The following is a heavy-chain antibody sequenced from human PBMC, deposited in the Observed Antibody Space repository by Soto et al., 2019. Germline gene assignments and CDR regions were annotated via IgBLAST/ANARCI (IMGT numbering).Heavy chain of an antibody. CDR3: ARGDYYDSSGYYSLDAFDI. J-gene: IGHJ3*02. CDR2: INAGNGNT. D-gene: IGHD3-22*01. CDR1: GYTFTSYA. V-gene: IGHV1-3*01. Sequence: QVQLVQSGAEVKKPGASVKVSCQASGYTFTSYAMHWVRQAPGQRLEWMGWINAGNGNTGYAQKFQGRVTMTRNTSISTAYMELSSLRSEDTAVYYCARGDYYDSSGYYSLDAFDIWGQGTMVTVSS.